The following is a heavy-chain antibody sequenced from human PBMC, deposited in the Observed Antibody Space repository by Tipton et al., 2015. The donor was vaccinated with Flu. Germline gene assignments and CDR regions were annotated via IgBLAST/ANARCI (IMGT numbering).Heavy chain of an antibody. V-gene: IGHV3-53*01. D-gene: IGHD3-16*02. Sequence: SLRLSCEASGLSVSDNYMTWVRQAPGKGLEWISLIYSAGSTYYADSVKGRFTISRDNSKNTVFLQMNTLRAEDTAVYYCARVLSSEYYYGMDVWGQGTTVTVSS. CDR3: ARVLSSEYYYGMDV. CDR2: IYSAGST. J-gene: IGHJ6*02. CDR1: GLSVSDNY.